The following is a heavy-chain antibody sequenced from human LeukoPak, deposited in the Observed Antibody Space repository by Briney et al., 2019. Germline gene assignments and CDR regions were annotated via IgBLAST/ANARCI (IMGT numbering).Heavy chain of an antibody. CDR1: GFTFNEYA. CDR3: AREKDYGDYIDF. D-gene: IGHD4-17*01. Sequence: GGSLRLSCAASGFTFNEYAIHWVRQAPGKGLEWVAVVSSDGINKYYADSVKGRFTISRDNSKNTLYLQTNSLRPEDTAVYYCAREKDYGDYIDFWGQGTLVTVSS. V-gene: IGHV3-30-3*01. J-gene: IGHJ4*02. CDR2: VSSDGINK.